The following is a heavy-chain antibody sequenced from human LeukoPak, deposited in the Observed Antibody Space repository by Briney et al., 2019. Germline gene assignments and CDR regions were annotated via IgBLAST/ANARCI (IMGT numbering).Heavy chain of an antibody. CDR3: TRVNYYDSSSFYYGYFDY. CDR1: GFTFGNHG. Sequence: PGGSLRLSCTASGFTFGNHGMSWVRQAPGQGLDWVCFIRNKAYGERPDYAASVQGRFTITRDDSESIAYLQMNSLTTENTGVYYCTRVNYYDSSSFYYGYFDYWGQGTLVTVSS. CDR2: IRNKAYGERP. D-gene: IGHD3-22*01. J-gene: IGHJ4*02. V-gene: IGHV3-49*04.